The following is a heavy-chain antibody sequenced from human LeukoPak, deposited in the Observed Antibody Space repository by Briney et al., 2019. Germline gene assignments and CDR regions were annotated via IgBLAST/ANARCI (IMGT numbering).Heavy chain of an antibody. D-gene: IGHD5-24*01. CDR3: ARVTNPRVNYPFDY. CDR2: INPSGGST. V-gene: IGHV1-46*01. Sequence: ASVKVSCKASGGTFSSYAISWVRQAPGQGLEWMGIINPSGGSTSYAQKFQGRVTMTRDTSTSTVYMELSSLRSEDTAVYYCARVTNPRVNYPFDYWGQGTLVTVSS. CDR1: GGTFSSYA. J-gene: IGHJ4*02.